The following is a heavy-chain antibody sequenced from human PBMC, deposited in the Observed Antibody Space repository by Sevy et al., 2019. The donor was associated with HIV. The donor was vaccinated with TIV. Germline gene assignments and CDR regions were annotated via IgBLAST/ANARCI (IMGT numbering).Heavy chain of an antibody. J-gene: IGHJ6*02. CDR1: GIIFTSSG. V-gene: IGHV3-30*18. CDR3: AKDFTGYNGMDV. CDR2: ISYHGRHK. D-gene: IGHD3-9*01. Sequence: GGSLRLSCVVSGIIFTSSGMHWVRQAPGKGLEWVAVISYHGRHKFYADSVKGRFTISRDNSKNILYLQMNGLRIEDTAVYYCAKDFTGYNGMDVWGQGTMVTVSS.